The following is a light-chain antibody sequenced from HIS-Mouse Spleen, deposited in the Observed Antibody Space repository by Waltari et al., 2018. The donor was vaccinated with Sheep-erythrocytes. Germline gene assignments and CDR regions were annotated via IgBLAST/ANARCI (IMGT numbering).Light chain of an antibody. CDR3: CSYAGSYTFWV. CDR2: DVS. Sequence: QSALTQPRSVSGSPGQSVTISCTGTSSDVVGYNSVSWYQHHPGKAPKLMIYDVSKRPSGVPDRFSGSKSGNTASLTISGLQAEDEADYYCCSYAGSYTFWVFGGGTRLTVL. V-gene: IGLV2-11*01. J-gene: IGLJ3*02. CDR1: SSDVVGYNS.